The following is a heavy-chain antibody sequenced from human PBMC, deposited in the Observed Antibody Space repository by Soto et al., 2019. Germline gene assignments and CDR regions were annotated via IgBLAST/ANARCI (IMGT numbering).Heavy chain of an antibody. V-gene: IGHV3-23*01. CDR3: AEPLVRGVIIKGWFDP. Sequence: EVQLLESGGGLVQPGGSLRLSCAASGFTFSSYAMSWVRQAPGKGLELVSAISGSGGSTYYVDSVKGRFTISRDNSKTTLYLQMNRLSAEDTAVYYCAEPLVRGVIIKGWFDPWGQGTLVTVSS. D-gene: IGHD3-10*01. J-gene: IGHJ5*02. CDR2: ISGSGGST. CDR1: GFTFSSYA.